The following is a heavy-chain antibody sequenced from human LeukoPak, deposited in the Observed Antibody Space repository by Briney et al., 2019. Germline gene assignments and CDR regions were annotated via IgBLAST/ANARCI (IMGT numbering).Heavy chain of an antibody. CDR3: ARFLDILTAFDY. CDR1: GLTFSSYA. CDR2: ISYDGSNE. D-gene: IGHD3-9*01. Sequence: GGSLRLSCAASGLTFSSYAMHWVRQAPGKGLEWVAVISYDGSNEYYADSVKGRFTISRDNSKNTLYLQMNSLRAEDTAVYYCARFLDILTAFDYWGQGTLVTVSS. V-gene: IGHV3-30*14. J-gene: IGHJ4*02.